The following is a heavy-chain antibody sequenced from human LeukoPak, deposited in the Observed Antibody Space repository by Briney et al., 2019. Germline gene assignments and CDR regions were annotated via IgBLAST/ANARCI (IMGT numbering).Heavy chain of an antibody. J-gene: IGHJ6*03. CDR3: ARRSGIAAAGTSTNYYYMDV. CDR1: GYTFTGYY. Sequence: ASVKVSCKASGYTFTGYYMHWVRQAPGQGLEWMGWINPNSGGTNYAQKFQGRVTMTRDTSISTAYMELSRLRSDDTAVYYCARRSGIAAAGTSTNYYYMDVWGKGTTVTISS. V-gene: IGHV1-2*02. D-gene: IGHD6-13*01. CDR2: INPNSGGT.